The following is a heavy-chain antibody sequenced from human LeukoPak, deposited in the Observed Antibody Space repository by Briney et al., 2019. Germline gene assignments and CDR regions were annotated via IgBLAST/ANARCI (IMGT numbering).Heavy chain of an antibody. CDR1: GGSISSYY. CDR2: IYYSGST. Sequence: PSETLSLTCTVSGGSISSYYWSWIRQPPGKGLEWIGYIYYSGSTNYNPSLKSRVTISVDTSKNQFSLKLSSVTAADTAVYYCARERRRGHYYDSSPEDAFDIWGQGTMVTVSS. D-gene: IGHD3-22*01. V-gene: IGHV4-59*01. J-gene: IGHJ3*02. CDR3: ARERRRGHYYDSSPEDAFDI.